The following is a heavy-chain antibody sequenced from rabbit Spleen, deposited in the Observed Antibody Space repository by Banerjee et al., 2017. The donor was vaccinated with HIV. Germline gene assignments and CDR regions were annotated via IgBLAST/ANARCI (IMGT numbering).Heavy chain of an antibody. V-gene: IGHV1S45*01. D-gene: IGHD4-1*01. Sequence: QEELEESGGGLVKPEGSLTLTCKASGLSFSDRDVMCWVRQAPGKGLEWIACINTATGKPVYATWAKGRFTISTTSSTTVTLQMTSLTAADTATYFCARDLAGAIGWKFYLWGPGTLVTVS. CDR3: ARDLAGAIGWKFYL. CDR1: GLSFSDRDV. J-gene: IGHJ4*02. CDR2: INTATGKP.